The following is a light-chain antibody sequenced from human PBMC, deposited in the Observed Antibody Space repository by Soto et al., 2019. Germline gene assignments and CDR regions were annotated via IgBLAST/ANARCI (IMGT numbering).Light chain of an antibody. Sequence: EILLTQPPATLSLSPGTRATLSCRASQSISDYLAWYQKTPGQAPRLLIYEASKRATGIPARFSGSVSGTDFTLTISSLEPDALAVYDGQQRSNWPPWTFGQGTKVDIK. CDR3: QQRSNWPPWT. CDR1: QSISDY. CDR2: EAS. J-gene: IGKJ1*01. V-gene: IGKV3-11*01.